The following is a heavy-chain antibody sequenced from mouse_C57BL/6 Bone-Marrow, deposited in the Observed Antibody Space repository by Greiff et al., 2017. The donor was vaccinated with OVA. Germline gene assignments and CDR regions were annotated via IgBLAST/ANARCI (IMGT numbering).Heavy chain of an antibody. J-gene: IGHJ2*01. CDR2: ISSGSSTI. CDR1: GFTFSDYG. Sequence: EVKVEESGGGLVKPGGSLKLSCAASGFTFSDYGMHWVRQAPEKGLEWVAYISSGSSTIYYAETVKGRFTISRDNAKNTLFLQMTSLRSEDTAMYYCAIYSNYVDYWGQGTTLTVSS. CDR3: AIYSNYVDY. D-gene: IGHD2-5*01. V-gene: IGHV5-17*01.